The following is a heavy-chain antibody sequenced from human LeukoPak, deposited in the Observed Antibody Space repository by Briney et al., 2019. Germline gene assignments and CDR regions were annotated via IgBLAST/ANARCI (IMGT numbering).Heavy chain of an antibody. D-gene: IGHD6-13*01. V-gene: IGHV4-34*01. J-gene: IGHJ5*02. CDR2: INHSGST. CDR1: GGSFSGYY. Sequence: PSETLSLTCAVYGGSFSGYYGSWIRQPQGKGLEWIGEINHSGSTNYNPSLKSRVTISVDTSKNQFSLKLSSVTAADTAVYYCAAAAGYNWFDPWGQGTLVTVSS. CDR3: AAAAGYNWFDP.